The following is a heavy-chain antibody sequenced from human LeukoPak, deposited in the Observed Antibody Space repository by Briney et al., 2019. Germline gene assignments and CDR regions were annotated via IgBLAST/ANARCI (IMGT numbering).Heavy chain of an antibody. J-gene: IGHJ5*02. Sequence: GASVKVSCKASGYTFTGYYLHWVRQAPGQGLEWMGWINPNSGGTNYAQKFQGRVTMTRDTSISTAYMELSRLRSDDTAVYYCARKAVAAIGGDWFDPWGQGTLVTVSS. CDR3: ARKAVAAIGGDWFDP. CDR1: GYTFTGYY. V-gene: IGHV1-2*02. CDR2: INPNSGGT. D-gene: IGHD6-19*01.